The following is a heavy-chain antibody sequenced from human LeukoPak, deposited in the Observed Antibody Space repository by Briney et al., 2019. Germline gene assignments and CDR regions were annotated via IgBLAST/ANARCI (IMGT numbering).Heavy chain of an antibody. D-gene: IGHD2-15*01. Sequence: PGGSLRLSCAASGFTFSSYAMSWVRQAPGKGLEWVSAISGSGGSTYYADSVKGRFTISRDNSKNTLYLQMNSLRAEDTAVYYCATGCSGGSCYPPFDYWGQGTLVTVSS. CDR2: ISGSGGST. CDR1: GFTFSSYA. CDR3: ATGCSGGSCYPPFDY. V-gene: IGHV3-23*01. J-gene: IGHJ4*02.